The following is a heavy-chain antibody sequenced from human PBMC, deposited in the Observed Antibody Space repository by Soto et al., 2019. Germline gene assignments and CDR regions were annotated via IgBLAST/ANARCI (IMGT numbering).Heavy chain of an antibody. CDR2: ISGSDGNT. CDR1: GFRFCSSA. D-gene: IGHD3-3*01. V-gene: IGHV3-23*01. Sequence: ERSLRLSCAACGFRFCSSALIWVRQAPGKGLEWVSTISGSDGNTFYADAVKGRFSISRYTSQNTLYLQMNSLRADDTAIYYCARWSYLDYWGQGTRVTVSS. CDR3: ARWSYLDY. J-gene: IGHJ4*02.